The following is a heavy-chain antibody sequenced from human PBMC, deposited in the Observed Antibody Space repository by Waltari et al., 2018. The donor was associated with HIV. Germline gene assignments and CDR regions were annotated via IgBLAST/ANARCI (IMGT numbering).Heavy chain of an antibody. Sequence: EAQMVQSGAEVKKPGSTLRISCKTSGYKFTKFYIHWVQQAPGKGLEWMGLVDSANGEAVYAERFQGRLTISADTSTDTGYLYLTSLTSDDSGVYFCAAGQQFWGQGTLVTVSS. J-gene: IGHJ4*02. V-gene: IGHV1-69-2*01. CDR3: AAGQQF. D-gene: IGHD1-1*01. CDR1: GYKFTKFY. CDR2: VDSANGEA.